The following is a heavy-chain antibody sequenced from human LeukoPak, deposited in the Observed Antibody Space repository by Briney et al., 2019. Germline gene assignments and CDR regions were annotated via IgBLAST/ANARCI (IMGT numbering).Heavy chain of an antibody. CDR3: AAAYLNPRFLEWPNYYYYGMDV. V-gene: IGHV1-46*01. CDR1: GYIFTSFY. Sequence: GASVKVSCKASGYIFTSFYMHWVRQAPGQGLEWMGIINPSGGNTGYAQKFQERVTITRDMSTSTAYMELSSLRSEDTAVYYCAAAYLNPRFLEWPNYYYYGMDVWGQGTTVTVSS. J-gene: IGHJ6*02. CDR2: INPSGGNT. D-gene: IGHD3-3*01.